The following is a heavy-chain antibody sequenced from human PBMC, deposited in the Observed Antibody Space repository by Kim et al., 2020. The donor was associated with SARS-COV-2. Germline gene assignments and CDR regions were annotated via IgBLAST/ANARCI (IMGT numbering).Heavy chain of an antibody. V-gene: IGHV3-9*01. CDR2: ISWNSGSI. CDR1: GFTFGDYA. Sequence: GGSLRLSCAASGFTFGDYAMHWVRQAPGKGLEWVSGISWNSGSIGYADSVKGRFTISRDNAKNSLYLQMNSLRAEDTALYYCAKWSGGSQRYPVADLYYFDYWGQGTLVTVSS. CDR3: AKWSGGSQRYPVADLYYFDY. D-gene: IGHD6-19*01. J-gene: IGHJ4*02.